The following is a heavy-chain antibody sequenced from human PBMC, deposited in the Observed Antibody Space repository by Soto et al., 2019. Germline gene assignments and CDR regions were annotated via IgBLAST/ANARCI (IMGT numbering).Heavy chain of an antibody. J-gene: IGHJ6*02. Sequence: PSETLSLTCTVSGGSISSSSYYWGWIRQPPGKGLEWIGSIYYSGSTYYNPSLKSRVTISVDTSKNQFSLKLSSVTAADTAVYYCASTYSYGLYYYYGMDVWGQGTTVTVSS. CDR3: ASTYSYGLYYYYGMDV. V-gene: IGHV4-39*01. CDR1: GGSISSSSYY. D-gene: IGHD5-18*01. CDR2: IYYSGST.